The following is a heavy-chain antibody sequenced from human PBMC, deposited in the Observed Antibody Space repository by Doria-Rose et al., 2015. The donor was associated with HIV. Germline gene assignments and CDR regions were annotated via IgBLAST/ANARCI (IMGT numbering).Heavy chain of an antibody. Sequence: QVTLKESGPVLVKPTETLTLTCTVSGVSLSSPGMGVSWIRQPPGKALEWLAHICSDDERSYKTSLKIRLTISRGTSKSQVVLTMTDMDPVDTATYYCARIKSSRWYHKYYFDFWGQGTLVIVSA. D-gene: IGHD6-13*01. J-gene: IGHJ4*02. V-gene: IGHV2-26*01. CDR3: ARIKSSRWYHKYYFDF. CDR2: ICSDDER. CDR1: GVSLSSPGMG.